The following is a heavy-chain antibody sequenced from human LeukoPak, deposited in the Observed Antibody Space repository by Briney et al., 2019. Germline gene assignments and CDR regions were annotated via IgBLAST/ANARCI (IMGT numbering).Heavy chain of an antibody. CDR1: GYTFTNYA. Sequence: ASVKVSCKASGYTFTNYAMNWVRQAPGQGLEWMGWISVYNGNTNYAQKLQGRVTMTTDTSTSTAYMELRSLRSDDTAVYYCARDQLSRGVWFDPWGQGTLVTVSS. CDR2: ISVYNGNT. D-gene: IGHD1-1*01. CDR3: ARDQLSRGVWFDP. V-gene: IGHV1-18*01. J-gene: IGHJ5*02.